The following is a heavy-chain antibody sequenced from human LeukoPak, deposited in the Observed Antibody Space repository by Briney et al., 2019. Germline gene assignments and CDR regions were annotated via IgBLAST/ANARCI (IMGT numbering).Heavy chain of an antibody. CDR2: INPNSGGT. J-gene: IGHJ3*02. CDR3: ARVYYYDSSGYQPESLTKNDAFDI. Sequence: ASVKVSCKASGYTFTGYYMHWVRQAPGQGLEWIGRINPNSGGTNYAQKFQGRVTMTRDTSISTAYMELSRLRSDDTAVYYCARVYYYDSSGYQPESLTKNDAFDIWGQGTMVTVSS. D-gene: IGHD3-22*01. CDR1: GYTFTGYY. V-gene: IGHV1-2*06.